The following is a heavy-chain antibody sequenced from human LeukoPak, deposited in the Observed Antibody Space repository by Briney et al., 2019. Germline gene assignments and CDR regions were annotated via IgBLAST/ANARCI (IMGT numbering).Heavy chain of an antibody. D-gene: IGHD6-6*01. V-gene: IGHV4-30-4*08. CDR3: ARSAVSGSSSEDYFDY. CDR1: GGSISSGDYY. CDR2: IYYSGST. J-gene: IGHJ4*02. Sequence: SETLSLTCTVSGGSISSGDYYWSWIRQPPGKGLEWIGYIYYSGSTYYNPSLKSRVTISVDTSKNQFSLKLSSVTAADTAVYYCARSAVSGSSSEDYFDYWGQGTLVTVSS.